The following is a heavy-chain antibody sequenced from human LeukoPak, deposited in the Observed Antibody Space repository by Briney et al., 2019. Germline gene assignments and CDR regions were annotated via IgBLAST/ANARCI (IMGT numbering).Heavy chain of an antibody. CDR3: AKLLSGSFYD. V-gene: IGHV3-23*01. CDR2: ISATGRST. J-gene: IGHJ4*02. D-gene: IGHD1-26*01. CDR1: GFTFSSYG. Sequence: GGSLRLSCAVSGFTFSSYGMGWVRQPPGKGLEWVSVISATGRSTDYTDSVKGRFTISRDNSKNTLYLQMNSLRAEDTAVYYCAKLLSGSFYDWGQGTLVTVSS.